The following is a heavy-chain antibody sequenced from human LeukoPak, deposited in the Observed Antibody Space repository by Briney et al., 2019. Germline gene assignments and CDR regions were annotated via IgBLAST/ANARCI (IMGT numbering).Heavy chain of an antibody. Sequence: GGSLRLSCEASGFTFTTYSMTWVRQAPGKGLEWVSIISSGSSAIFSADALKGRFTISRDDAKNLLYLDMNSLRAEDTAVYYCARDVDYANPRHDYWGQGTLVTVSS. CDR1: GFTFTTYS. CDR3: ARDVDYANPRHDY. V-gene: IGHV3-21*01. D-gene: IGHD4/OR15-4a*01. CDR2: ISSGSSAI. J-gene: IGHJ4*02.